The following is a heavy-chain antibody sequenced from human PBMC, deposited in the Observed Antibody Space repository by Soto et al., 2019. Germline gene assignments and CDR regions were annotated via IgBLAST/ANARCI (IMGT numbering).Heavy chain of an antibody. J-gene: IGHJ4*02. CDR3: ARGGDGFDVFDF. CDR2: ISTDTGET. D-gene: IGHD3-10*01. V-gene: IGHV1-18*01. CDR1: GYTFTNVG. Sequence: QVRRLQSGSDVKRPGASVKVSFKASGYTFTNVGMNWGRQAPGKGLEWIGWISTDTGETNYAQKFQGRVTITTDTSTSTAYMDMRNLISNDTAVYYCARGGDGFDVFDFWGQGTLVIVSS.